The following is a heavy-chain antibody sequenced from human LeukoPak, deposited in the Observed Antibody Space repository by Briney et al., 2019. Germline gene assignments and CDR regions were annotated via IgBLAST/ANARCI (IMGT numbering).Heavy chain of an antibody. Sequence: GGSLRLSCAASGFTFSNAWMSWVRQAPGKGLEWVGRIKSKTDGGTTDYAAPVKGRFTISRDDSKNTPYLQMNSLKTEDTAVYYCTTDSHYCSSTSCYAGEDAFDIWGQGTMVTVSS. D-gene: IGHD2-2*01. J-gene: IGHJ3*02. V-gene: IGHV3-15*01. CDR3: TTDSHYCSSTSCYAGEDAFDI. CDR2: IKSKTDGGTT. CDR1: GFTFSNAW.